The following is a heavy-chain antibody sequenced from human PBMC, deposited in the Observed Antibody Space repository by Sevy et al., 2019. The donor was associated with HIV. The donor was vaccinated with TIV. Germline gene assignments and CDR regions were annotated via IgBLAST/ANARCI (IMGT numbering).Heavy chain of an antibody. Sequence: GGSLRLSCAASGFTFSNYWMTWVRQAPGKGLEWVANIKRDGSEKYYVASVKGRFTISRDNAKNSLYMQMNSLRGEDTAVFFCARGGVLEWPLGPFDYWGQGTLVTVSS. V-gene: IGHV3-7*03. CDR3: ARGGVLEWPLGPFDY. CDR2: IKRDGSEK. CDR1: GFTFSNYW. J-gene: IGHJ4*02. D-gene: IGHD3-3*01.